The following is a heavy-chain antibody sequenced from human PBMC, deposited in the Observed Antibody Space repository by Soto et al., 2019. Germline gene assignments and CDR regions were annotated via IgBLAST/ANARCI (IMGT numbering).Heavy chain of an antibody. CDR2: IYYSGST. J-gene: IGHJ4*02. CDR1: GGSIRSSGSY. D-gene: IGHD3-9*01. CDR3: ARGILTGYYPFDY. Sequence: SENLPLTCPFSGGSIRSSGSYWIWISQHPGKGLEWIGYIYYSGSTYYNPSLKSRVTISVDTSKNQFSLKLSSVTAADTAVYYCARGILTGYYPFDYWGQGTLVTVS. V-gene: IGHV4-31*03.